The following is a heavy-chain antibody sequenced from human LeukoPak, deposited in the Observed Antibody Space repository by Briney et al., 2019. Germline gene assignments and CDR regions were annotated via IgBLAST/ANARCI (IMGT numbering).Heavy chain of an antibody. Sequence: GGSLRLSCAASGFTFSNYWMSWVRQAPGKGLEWVANIKQDGSEKYYVDSVKGRFTISRDNAKNSLYLQMNSLRAEDTAVYFCARAVTYYDFWSGYGYWGQGTLVTVSS. D-gene: IGHD3-3*01. CDR3: ARAVTYYDFWSGYGY. J-gene: IGHJ4*02. V-gene: IGHV3-7*01. CDR2: IKQDGSEK. CDR1: GFTFSNYW.